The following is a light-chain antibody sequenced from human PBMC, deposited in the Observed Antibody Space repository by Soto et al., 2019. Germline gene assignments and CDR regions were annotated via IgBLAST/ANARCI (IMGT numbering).Light chain of an antibody. CDR1: SSDVGGYNY. V-gene: IGLV2-14*01. CDR2: EVS. Sequence: QSALTQPASVSGSPGQSITISCTGTSSDVGGYNYVSWYQQHPGKAPKVMIYEVSNRPSGVSNRFSGSKSGNTASLTISGLQAEDEADYYGSSYTTSSTLVFGGGTKLTVL. J-gene: IGLJ3*02. CDR3: SSYTTSSTLV.